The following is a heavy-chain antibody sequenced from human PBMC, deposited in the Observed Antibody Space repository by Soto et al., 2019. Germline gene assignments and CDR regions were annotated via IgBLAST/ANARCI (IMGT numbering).Heavy chain of an antibody. V-gene: IGHV4-34*01. CDR3: ARGRITIFGVVIVYYGMDV. J-gene: IGHJ6*02. Sequence: ETLSLTCAVYGGSFSGYYWSWIRQPPGKGLEWIGEINHSGSTNYNPSLKSRVTISVDTSKNQFSLKLSSVTAADTAVYYCARGRITIFGVVIVYYGMDVWGQGTMVTVSS. CDR1: GGSFSGYY. D-gene: IGHD3-3*01. CDR2: INHSGST.